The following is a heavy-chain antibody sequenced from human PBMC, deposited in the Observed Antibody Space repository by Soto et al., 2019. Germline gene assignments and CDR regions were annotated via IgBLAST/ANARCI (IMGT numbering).Heavy chain of an antibody. V-gene: IGHV3-11*01. CDR2: ISSSASTI. CDR3: ARDPLHYGSGFDY. Sequence: QVQLVESGGGLVKPGGSLRLSCAASGFTFGDYYLSWIRQAPGKGLEWISYISSSASTIYYADSVKGRFTISRDNAKNSLFLQMDSLRPEDTAVYYCARDPLHYGSGFDYWGQGTLVTVSS. CDR1: GFTFGDYY. D-gene: IGHD3-10*01. J-gene: IGHJ4*02.